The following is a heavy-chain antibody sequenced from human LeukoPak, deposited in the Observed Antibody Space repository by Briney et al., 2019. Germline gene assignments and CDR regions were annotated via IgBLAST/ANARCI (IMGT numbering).Heavy chain of an antibody. CDR2: IIPIFGAA. Sequence: SVKVSCKASGGTFSSYAISWVRQAPGQGLEWMGGIIPIFGAANYAQKFQGRVTITADESTSTAYMELSSLRSEDTAVYYCAREPQPYGDYVSDGMDVWGQGTTVTVSS. J-gene: IGHJ6*02. CDR3: AREPQPYGDYVSDGMDV. V-gene: IGHV1-69*13. D-gene: IGHD4-17*01. CDR1: GGTFSSYA.